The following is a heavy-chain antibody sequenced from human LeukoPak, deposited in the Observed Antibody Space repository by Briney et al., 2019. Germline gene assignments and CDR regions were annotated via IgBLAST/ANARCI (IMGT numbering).Heavy chain of an antibody. CDR2: INHSGST. V-gene: IGHV4-34*01. J-gene: IGHJ6*02. CDR3: ARATRYCSSTSCPTRGMDV. D-gene: IGHD2-2*01. Sequence: SETLSLTCAVYGGSFSGYYWRWIRQPPGKGLEWIGEINHSGSTNYNPSLKSRVTISVDTSKNQFSLKLSSVTAADTAVYYCARATRYCSSTSCPTRGMDVWGQGTTVTVSS. CDR1: GGSFSGYY.